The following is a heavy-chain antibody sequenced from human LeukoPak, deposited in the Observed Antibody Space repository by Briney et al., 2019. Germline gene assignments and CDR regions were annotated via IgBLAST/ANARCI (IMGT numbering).Heavy chain of an antibody. CDR2: IPYDGSNK. D-gene: IGHD2-15*01. CDR1: GFTFSSYA. Sequence: GRSLRLSCAASGFTFSSYAMHWVRQAPGKGLEWVAVIPYDGSNKYYADSVKGRFTISRDNSKNTLYLQMNSLRAEDTAVYYCARELGYCSGGSCPISYYYYYGMDVWGQGTTVTVSS. J-gene: IGHJ6*02. V-gene: IGHV3-30-3*01. CDR3: ARELGYCSGGSCPISYYYYYGMDV.